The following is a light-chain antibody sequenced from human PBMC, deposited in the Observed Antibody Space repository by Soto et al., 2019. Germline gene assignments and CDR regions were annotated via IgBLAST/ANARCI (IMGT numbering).Light chain of an antibody. CDR1: QSISNTF. Sequence: EIVLTQSPGTLSLSPGEGATLSCRASQSISNTFLAWYQQRPGQAPRILIYGASRRATGIPDRFSGSGSGTDFTLTISRLEPEDVALYYCQQYYSSWTFDQGTKVEMK. V-gene: IGKV3-20*01. J-gene: IGKJ1*01. CDR2: GAS. CDR3: QQYYSSWT.